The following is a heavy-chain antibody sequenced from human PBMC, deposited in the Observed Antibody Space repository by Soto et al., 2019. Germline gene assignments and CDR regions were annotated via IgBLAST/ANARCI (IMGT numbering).Heavy chain of an antibody. CDR2: IYYSGST. Sequence: SETLSLTCTVSGGSISSSSYYWGWIRQPPGKGLEWIGSIYYSGSTYYNPSLKSRVTISVDTSKNQFSLKLSSVTAADTAVYYCARQAAGPSTKYFQHWGQGTLVTVSS. V-gene: IGHV4-39*01. D-gene: IGHD6-13*01. J-gene: IGHJ1*01. CDR1: GGSISSSSYY. CDR3: ARQAAGPSTKYFQH.